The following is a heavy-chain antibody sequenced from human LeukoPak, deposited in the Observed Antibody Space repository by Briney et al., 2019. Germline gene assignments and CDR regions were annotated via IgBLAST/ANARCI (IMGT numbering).Heavy chain of an antibody. CDR2: RYYSGST. J-gene: IGHJ4*02. V-gene: IGHV4-30-4*01. Sequence: SETLSLTCTVSGGSISSGDNYWSWIRQPPGKGLEWIGYRYYSGSTYYNPSLKSRVSISADMSKNQFSLKLSSVTAADTAVYYCVRVSGGYWGQGTLVTVSS. D-gene: IGHD3-10*01. CDR3: VRVSGGY. CDR1: GGSISSGDNY.